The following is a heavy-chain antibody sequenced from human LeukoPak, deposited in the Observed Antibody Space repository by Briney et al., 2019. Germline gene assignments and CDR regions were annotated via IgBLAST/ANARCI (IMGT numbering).Heavy chain of an antibody. D-gene: IGHD1-26*01. CDR3: ARALPSPLYSGSYADAFDI. J-gene: IGHJ3*02. CDR2: ISSSSSYI. V-gene: IGHV3-21*01. CDR1: GFTFSSYS. Sequence: PGGSLRLSCAASGFTFSSYSMNWVRQAPGQGLEWVSSISSSSSYIYYADSVKGRFTISRDNAKNSLYLQMTSLRAEDTAVYYCARALPSPLYSGSYADAFDIWGQGTMVTVSS.